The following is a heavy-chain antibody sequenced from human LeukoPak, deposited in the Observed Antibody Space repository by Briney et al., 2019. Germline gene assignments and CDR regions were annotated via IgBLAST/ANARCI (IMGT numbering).Heavy chain of an antibody. Sequence: GASVTVSSMASGFSFTISAVQWVRQARGQRLEWIGWIVVGSGNTNYAQKFQERVTITRDMSTSTAYMELSSLRSEDTAVYYCAAMDTAMAPYYYYGMDVWGQGTTVTVSS. J-gene: IGHJ6*02. CDR3: AAMDTAMAPYYYYGMDV. CDR2: IVVGSGNT. D-gene: IGHD5-18*01. CDR1: GFSFTISA. V-gene: IGHV1-58*01.